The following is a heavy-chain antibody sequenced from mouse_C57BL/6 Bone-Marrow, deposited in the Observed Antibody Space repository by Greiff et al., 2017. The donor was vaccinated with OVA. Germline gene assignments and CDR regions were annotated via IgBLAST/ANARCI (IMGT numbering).Heavy chain of an antibody. Sequence: VQLQQSGAELVRPGASVKLSCTASGFNIKDDCMHWVKQRPEQGLEWIGWIDPENGDTEYASKFQGKATITADTSSNTAYLQLSSLTSEDTAVYYCTTNGNSVWYFDVWGTGTTVTVSS. CDR1: GFNIKDDC. J-gene: IGHJ1*03. V-gene: IGHV14-4*01. D-gene: IGHD2-1*01. CDR3: TTNGNSVWYFDV. CDR2: IDPENGDT.